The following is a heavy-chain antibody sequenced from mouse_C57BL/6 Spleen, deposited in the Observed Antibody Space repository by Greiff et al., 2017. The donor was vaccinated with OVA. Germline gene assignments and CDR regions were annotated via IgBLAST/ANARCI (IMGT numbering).Heavy chain of an antibody. Sequence: EVKLVESGGGLVKPGGSLKLSCAASGFTFSSYAMSWVRQTPEKRLEWVATISDGGSYTYYPDNVKGRFTISRDNAKNNLYLQMSHLKSEDTAMYYCARGTVVATGDYWGQGTTLTVSS. J-gene: IGHJ2*01. D-gene: IGHD1-1*01. CDR3: ARGTVVATGDY. CDR1: GFTFSSYA. V-gene: IGHV5-4*03. CDR2: ISDGGSYT.